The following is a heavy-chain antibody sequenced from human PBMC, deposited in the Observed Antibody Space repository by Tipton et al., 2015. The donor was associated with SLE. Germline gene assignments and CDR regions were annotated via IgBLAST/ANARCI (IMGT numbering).Heavy chain of an antibody. Sequence: TLSLTCTVSGGSISSYYWSWIRQPPGKGLGWIGYIYYSGSTNYNPSLKSRVTISVDTSKNQFSLKLSSVTAADTAVYYCARWAGPTVNFGYWGQGTLVTVPS. CDR2: IYYSGST. CDR3: ARWAGPTVNFGY. D-gene: IGHD4-11*01. CDR1: GGSISSYY. V-gene: IGHV4-59*01. J-gene: IGHJ4*02.